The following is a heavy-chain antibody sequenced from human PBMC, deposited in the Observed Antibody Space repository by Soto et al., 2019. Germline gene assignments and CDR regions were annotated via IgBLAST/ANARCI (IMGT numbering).Heavy chain of an antibody. CDR3: ARGSAVGGNWFDS. V-gene: IGHV1-2*02. D-gene: IGHD6-19*01. CDR1: GYTFTAYY. Sequence: ASVKVSCKASGYTFTAYYIHWVRQAPGQGLECMGWIKPNSGDTGYTQKFQGRVTMTRDTSISTAYMELSSLRSDDTAMYYCARGSAVGGNWFDSWGQGTLVTV. J-gene: IGHJ5*01. CDR2: IKPNSGDT.